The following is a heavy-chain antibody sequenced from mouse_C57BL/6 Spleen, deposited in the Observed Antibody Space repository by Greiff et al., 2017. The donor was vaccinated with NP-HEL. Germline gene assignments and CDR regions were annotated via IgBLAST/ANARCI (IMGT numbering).Heavy chain of an antibody. CDR3: ARWEIYYDYDDDAWFAY. J-gene: IGHJ3*01. CDR1: GYTFTSYW. Sequence: QVQLQQPGAELVKPGASVKMSCKASGYTFTSYWITWVKQRPGQGLEWIGDIYPGSGSTNYNEKFKSKATLTVDTSSSTAYMQLSSLTSEDSAVYYCARWEIYYDYDDDAWFAYWGQGTLVTVSA. V-gene: IGHV1-55*01. CDR2: IYPGSGST. D-gene: IGHD2-4*01.